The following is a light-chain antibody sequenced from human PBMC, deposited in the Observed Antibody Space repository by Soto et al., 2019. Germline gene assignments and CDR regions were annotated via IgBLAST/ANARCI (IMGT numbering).Light chain of an antibody. Sequence: EIVLTQSPGTLSLSPGERATLSCRASQSVSNNYLAWYQQKPGQAPRLLIYGASTRAAIIPARFSGSGSGTEFTLTISSLQSEDFAVYYCQQYNNWPPGRTFGQGTKVDIK. CDR3: QQYNNWPPGRT. J-gene: IGKJ1*01. V-gene: IGKV3-15*01. CDR1: QSVSNN. CDR2: GAS.